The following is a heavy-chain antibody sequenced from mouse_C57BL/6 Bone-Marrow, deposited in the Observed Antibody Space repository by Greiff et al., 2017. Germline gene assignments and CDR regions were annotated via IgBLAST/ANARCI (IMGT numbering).Heavy chain of an antibody. CDR1: GYTFTSYW. D-gene: IGHD2-3*01. Sequence: QVQLQQPGAELVMPGASVKLSCKASGYTFTSYWMHWVKQRPGQGLEWIGEIDPSDSYTNYNQKFKGKSTLTVDKSSSTAYMQLSSLTSEDSAVYYCARRRDYDPFAYWGQGTLVTVSA. V-gene: IGHV1-69*01. J-gene: IGHJ3*01. CDR2: IDPSDSYT. CDR3: ARRRDYDPFAY.